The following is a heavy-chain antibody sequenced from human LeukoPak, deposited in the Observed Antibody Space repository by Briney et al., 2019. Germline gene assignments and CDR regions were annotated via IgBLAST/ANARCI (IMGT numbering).Heavy chain of an antibody. CDR2: NYYSGST. J-gene: IGHJ3*02. CDR1: GGSISSYY. Sequence: SETLSLTCTVSGGSISSYYWSWIRQPPGKGLEWIGYNYYSGSTNYNPSLKSRVTISVDTSKNQFSLKLSSVTAADTAVYYCARVQSSAYAFDIWGQGTMVTVSS. V-gene: IGHV4-59*01. CDR3: ARVQSSAYAFDI. D-gene: IGHD6-19*01.